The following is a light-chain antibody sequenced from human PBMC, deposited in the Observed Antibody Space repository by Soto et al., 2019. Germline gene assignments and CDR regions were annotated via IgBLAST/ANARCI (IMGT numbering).Light chain of an antibody. CDR3: QQRSNWPPVIT. CDR1: QTVSSY. J-gene: IGKJ5*01. V-gene: IGKV3-11*01. Sequence: IVLTQSPATLSLWPGETAILSCRASQTVSSYLSWYQHKPGQAPRLLIYDASKRAPGIPARFSGSGSGTDFTLTISSLEPEDFAVYYCQQRSNWPPVITFGQGTRLEIK. CDR2: DAS.